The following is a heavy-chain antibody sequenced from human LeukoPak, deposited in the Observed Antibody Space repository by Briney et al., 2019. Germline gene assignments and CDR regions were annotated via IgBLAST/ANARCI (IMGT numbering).Heavy chain of an antibody. CDR3: SRSLDY. V-gene: IGHV3-23*01. CDR1: GFTFSSYA. CDR2: ISASGGNT. Sequence: GGSLRLSCAASGFTFSSYAMSWVRQAPGKGLEWVSTISASGGNTYYADSVKGRFTISRDNSKNTLYLQMNILRAEDTAVYYCSRSLDYLGQGALVTVSS. J-gene: IGHJ4*02.